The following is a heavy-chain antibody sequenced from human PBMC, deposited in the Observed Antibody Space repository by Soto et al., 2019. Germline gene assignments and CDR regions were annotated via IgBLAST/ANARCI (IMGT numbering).Heavy chain of an antibody. CDR1: GGSISSYY. J-gene: IGHJ6*02. CDR3: ARVPYYYDSSAYYYYYYGMDV. Sequence: PSETLSLTCTVSGGSISSYYWSWIRQPPGKGLEWIGYIYYSGSTNYNPSLKSRVTISVDTSKNQFSLKLSSVTAADTAVYYCARVPYYYDSSAYYYYYYGMDVWGQGTTVTVS. V-gene: IGHV4-59*01. D-gene: IGHD3-22*01. CDR2: IYYSGST.